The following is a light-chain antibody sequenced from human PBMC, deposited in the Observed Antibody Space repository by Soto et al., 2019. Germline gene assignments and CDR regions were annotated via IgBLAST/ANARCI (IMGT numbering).Light chain of an antibody. J-gene: IGKJ2*01. Sequence: EIVLTQSPGTLSLSPGERATFSCRTSQTINTEFLAWYQQRPGLAPRLLIHGTSNRATGIPDRFSGSGSGTDITLTISALEPKDFAVYYCQRYGSSPLYAFGQGTKLEI. CDR3: QRYGSSPLYA. CDR2: GTS. CDR1: QTINTEF. V-gene: IGKV3-20*01.